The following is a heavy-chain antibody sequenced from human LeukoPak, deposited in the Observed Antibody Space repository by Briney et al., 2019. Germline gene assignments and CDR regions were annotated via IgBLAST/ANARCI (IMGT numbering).Heavy chain of an antibody. CDR2: INSGSTYT. D-gene: IGHD1-1*01. CDR1: GFTFSSYW. V-gene: IGHV3-21*01. Sequence: GGSLRLSCAASGFTFSSYWMSWVRQAPGKGLEWVSSINSGSTYTYYTESVKGRLTVSRDNAKNSLFLQMNSLRAEDTAIYYCARSLTTLTYEGYWGQGTLVTVSS. CDR3: ARSLTTLTYEGY. J-gene: IGHJ4*02.